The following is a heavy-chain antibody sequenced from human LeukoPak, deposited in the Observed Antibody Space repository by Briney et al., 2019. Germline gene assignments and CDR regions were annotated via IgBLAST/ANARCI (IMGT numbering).Heavy chain of an antibody. J-gene: IGHJ4*02. CDR3: AKDMGSLVLLWFGESDY. CDR1: GFTFSSYS. CDR2: ISSSSSTI. Sequence: PGGSLRLSCAASGFTFSSYSMNWVRQAPGKGLEWVSYISSSSSTIYYADSVKGRFTISRDNAKNSLYLQMNSLRAEDTAVYYCAKDMGSLVLLWFGESDYWGQGTLVTVSS. V-gene: IGHV3-48*04. D-gene: IGHD3-10*01.